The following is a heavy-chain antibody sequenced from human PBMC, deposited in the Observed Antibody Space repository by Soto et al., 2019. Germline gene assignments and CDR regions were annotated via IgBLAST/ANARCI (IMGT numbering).Heavy chain of an antibody. V-gene: IGHV4-38-2*01. CDR1: GFGVRSTYF. Sequence: PSETLSLTCVVSGFGVRSTYFWGWIRQPPGKGLEWIGSVHHDGNAYYPPSVLGRVTISVDTANNQVSLSLRSVTAEDTATYYFGRIIGATSVDSWGQAXLVTV. J-gene: IGHJ4*02. CDR3: GRIIGATSVDS. CDR2: VHHDGNA. D-gene: IGHD1-26*01.